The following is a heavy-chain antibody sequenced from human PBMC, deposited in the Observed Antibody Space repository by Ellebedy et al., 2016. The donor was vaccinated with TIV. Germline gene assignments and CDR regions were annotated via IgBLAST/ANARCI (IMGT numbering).Heavy chain of an antibody. Sequence: GGSLRLSCGTSGFTFSNYWMTWVRQAPGKGLEWVANIKQDGSEKYYVDSVKGRFSISRDNTKNSLYLQMNSLTYEDTAVYYCARDQWLGRAYYFDSWGQGTLVTVSS. CDR1: GFTFSNYW. CDR3: ARDQWLGRAYYFDS. J-gene: IGHJ4*02. V-gene: IGHV3-7*01. D-gene: IGHD6-19*01. CDR2: IKQDGSEK.